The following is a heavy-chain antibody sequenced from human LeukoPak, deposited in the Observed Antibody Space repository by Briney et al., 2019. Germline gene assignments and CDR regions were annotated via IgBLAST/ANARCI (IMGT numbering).Heavy chain of an antibody. CDR1: GYTFTGYY. CDR2: INPNSGGT. J-gene: IGHJ4*02. V-gene: IGHV1-2*02. Sequence: GASVKVSCKASGYTFTGYYMHWVRQASGQGLEWMGWINPNSGGTNYAQKFQGRVTMTRDTSISTAYMELSRLRSDDTAVYYCARDPHVLRFLEWLSLFDYWGQGTLVTVSS. D-gene: IGHD3-3*01. CDR3: ARDPHVLRFLEWLSLFDY.